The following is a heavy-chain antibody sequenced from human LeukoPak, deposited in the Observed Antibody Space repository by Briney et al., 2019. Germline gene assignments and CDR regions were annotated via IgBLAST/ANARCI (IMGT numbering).Heavy chain of an antibody. D-gene: IGHD4-11*01. CDR2: ISDYNSNT. Sequence: ASVKVSCKXSGYTFTSHGISWVRQAPGQGLEWMGWISDYNSNTNYAQKLQGRVTMTTDTSTSTAYMELRSLRSDDTAVYYCARDLYRDSLPVSWFDPWGQGTLVTVSS. CDR3: ARDLYRDSLPVSWFDP. J-gene: IGHJ5*02. CDR1: GYTFTSHG. V-gene: IGHV1-18*01.